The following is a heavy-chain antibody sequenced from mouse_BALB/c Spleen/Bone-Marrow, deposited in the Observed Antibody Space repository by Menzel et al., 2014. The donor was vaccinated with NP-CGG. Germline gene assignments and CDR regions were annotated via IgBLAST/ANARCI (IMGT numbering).Heavy chain of an antibody. CDR1: GFNIKDTY. CDR2: IDPANGNT. Sequence: VQLQQSGAELVKPGASVKLSCTASGFNIKDTYMHWVKQRPEQGLEWIGRIDPANGNTKYDPKSQGKATITADTSSNTAYLQLSSLTSEDTAVYYCARVKLWSYAMDYWGQGTSVTVSS. CDR3: ARVKLWSYAMDY. V-gene: IGHV14-3*02. J-gene: IGHJ4*01. D-gene: IGHD1-1*02.